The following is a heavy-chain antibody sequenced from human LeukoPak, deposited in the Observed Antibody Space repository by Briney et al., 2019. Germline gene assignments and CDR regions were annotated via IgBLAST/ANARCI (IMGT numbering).Heavy chain of an antibody. Sequence: SGTLSLTCDVFGGSISSSYWWSWVRHSPEKGLEWIGEIYQNGNTNYNPSLKSRVTVSIAKSKNQFSLNLSSVTAADTAVYFCARRDLWFGFFDYWGQGTLVTVSS. CDR2: IYQNGNT. CDR1: GGSISSSYW. CDR3: ARRDLWFGFFDY. D-gene: IGHD3-10*01. V-gene: IGHV4-4*02. J-gene: IGHJ4*02.